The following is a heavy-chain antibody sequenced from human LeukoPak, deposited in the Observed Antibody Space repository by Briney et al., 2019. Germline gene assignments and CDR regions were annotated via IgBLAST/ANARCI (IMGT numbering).Heavy chain of an antibody. CDR3: ARDRGYSSSWYETNFDY. D-gene: IGHD6-13*01. V-gene: IGHV1-69*15. Sequence: SVKVSCKASGGTFSSYAISWVRQAPGQGLEWMGRIIPIFGTANYAQKFQGRVTITADESTSTAYMELSGLRSEDTAVYYCARDRGYSSSWYETNFDYWGQGTLVTVSS. CDR1: GGTFSSYA. J-gene: IGHJ4*02. CDR2: IIPIFGTA.